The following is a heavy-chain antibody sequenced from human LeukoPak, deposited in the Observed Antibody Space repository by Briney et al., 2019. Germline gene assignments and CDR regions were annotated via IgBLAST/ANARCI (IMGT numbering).Heavy chain of an antibody. Sequence: GGSLRLSCAASGFTFRNYVVSWVRQAPGKGLEWVSGISGSGVTAYYADSVKGRFTISRDSSKNTLYLQMNSLRADDTAVYYCAKEAPYCGGDCYGVFDYWGQGNLVTVSS. V-gene: IGHV3-23*01. CDR1: GFTFRNYV. D-gene: IGHD2-21*02. J-gene: IGHJ4*02. CDR2: ISGSGVTA. CDR3: AKEAPYCGGDCYGVFDY.